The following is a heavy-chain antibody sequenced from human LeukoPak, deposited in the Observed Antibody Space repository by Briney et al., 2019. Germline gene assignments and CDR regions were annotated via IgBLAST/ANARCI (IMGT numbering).Heavy chain of an antibody. D-gene: IGHD4-17*01. J-gene: IGHJ6*02. CDR2: IKSKTDGGTT. V-gene: IGHV3-15*01. CDR1: GFTFMNAW. Sequence: GSLLLSCGASGFTFMNAWMSWVRQAPGKGLEWVGRIKSKTDGGTTDYAAPVKGTFTISRYDSKATLYLQMNSLKTEDTAVYYCTTGVSLVTTRYYYYGMDVWGQGTTVTVSS. CDR3: TTGVSLVTTRYYYYGMDV.